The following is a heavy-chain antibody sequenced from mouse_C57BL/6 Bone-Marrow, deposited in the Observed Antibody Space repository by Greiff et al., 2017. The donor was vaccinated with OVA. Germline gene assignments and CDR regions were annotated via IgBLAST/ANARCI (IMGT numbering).Heavy chain of an antibody. D-gene: IGHD6-5*01. V-gene: IGHV7-1*01. J-gene: IGHJ4*01. CDR2: SRNKANDYTT. CDR1: GFTFSDFY. Sequence: DVKLVESGGGLVQSGRSLRLSCATSGFTFSDFYMEWVRQAPGKGLEWIAASRNKANDYTTEYSASVKGRFIVSRDTSQSILYLQMNALRAEDTAIYYCARDDPYDYDAMDYWGQGTSVTVSS. CDR3: ARDDPYDYDAMDY.